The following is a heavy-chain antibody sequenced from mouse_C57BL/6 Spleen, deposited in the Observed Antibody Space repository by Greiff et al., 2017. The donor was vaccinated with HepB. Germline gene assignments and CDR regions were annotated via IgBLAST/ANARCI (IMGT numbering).Heavy chain of an antibody. J-gene: IGHJ3*01. V-gene: IGHV5-6*01. CDR3: ATLYSNYVAY. CDR2: ISSGGSYT. Sequence: EVNVVESGGDLVKPGGSLKLSCAASGFTFSSYGMSWVRQTPDKRLEWVATISSGGSYTYYPDSVKGRFTISRDNAKNTLYLQMSSLKSEDTAMYYCATLYSNYVAYWGQGTLVTVSA. CDR1: GFTFSSYG. D-gene: IGHD2-5*01.